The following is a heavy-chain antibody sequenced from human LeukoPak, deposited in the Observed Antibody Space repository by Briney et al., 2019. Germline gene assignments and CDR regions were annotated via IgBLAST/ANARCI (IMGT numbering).Heavy chain of an antibody. D-gene: IGHD5-12*01. J-gene: IGHJ4*02. CDR1: GYTFTSYD. CDR3: AREPLRGAVSDY. CDR2: INPNSGGT. Sequence: ASVKVSCKASGYTFTSYDINWVRQAPGQGLEWMGWINPNSGGTNYAQKFQGRVTMTRDTSISTAYMELSRLRSDDTAVYYCAREPLRGAVSDYWGQGTLVTVSS. V-gene: IGHV1-2*02.